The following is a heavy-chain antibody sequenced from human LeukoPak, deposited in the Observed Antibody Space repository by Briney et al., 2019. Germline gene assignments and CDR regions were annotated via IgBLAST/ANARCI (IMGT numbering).Heavy chain of an antibody. CDR2: INPNSGGT. CDR3: ARADGYYYDSSGYLVY. D-gene: IGHD3-22*01. V-gene: IGHV1-2*02. CDR1: GYTFTGYY. Sequence: ASVKVSCKASGYTFTGYYMHWVRQAPGQGLEWMGWINPNSGGTNYAQKFQGRVTMTRDTSISTAYMELSRLRSDDTAVYYCARADGYYYDSSGYLVYWGQGTLVTVSS. J-gene: IGHJ4*02.